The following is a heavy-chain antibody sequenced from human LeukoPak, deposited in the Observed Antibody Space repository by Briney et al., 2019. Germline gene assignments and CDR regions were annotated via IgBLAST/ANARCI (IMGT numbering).Heavy chain of an antibody. CDR1: GFTFSSYA. CDR2: ISYDGSNK. J-gene: IGHJ6*02. D-gene: IGHD1-26*01. V-gene: IGHV3-30*04. Sequence: HPGGSLRLSCAASGFTFSSYAMHWVRQAPGKGLEWVAVISYDGSNKYYADSVKGRFTISRDNSKNTLYLQMNSLRAEDTAVYYCAKEGRGSYNYYYYYGMDVWGQGTTVTVSS. CDR3: AKEGRGSYNYYYYYGMDV.